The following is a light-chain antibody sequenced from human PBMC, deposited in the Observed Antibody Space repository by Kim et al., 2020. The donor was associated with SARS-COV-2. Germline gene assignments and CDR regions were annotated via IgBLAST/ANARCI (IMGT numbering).Light chain of an antibody. CDR1: QGVSNY. CDR3: QNYNSAPYT. CDR2: AAS. Sequence: ASEGDRVTISCRASQGVSNYVAWYQQKPGKVPKLLIYAASALQAGVPSRFSGSGSGTEFTLTISSLQPEDFATYYCQNYNSAPYTFGPGTKLEI. V-gene: IGKV1-27*01. J-gene: IGKJ2*01.